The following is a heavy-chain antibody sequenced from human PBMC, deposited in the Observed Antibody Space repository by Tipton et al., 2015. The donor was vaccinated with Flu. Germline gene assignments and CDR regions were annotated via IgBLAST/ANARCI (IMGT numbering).Heavy chain of an antibody. CDR3: ARGTGDADTYFDS. CDR2: LYYTGKT. Sequence: TLSLTCSVSGGSISSSDSYWGWVRQPPGKGLEWLGGLYYTGKTFYNPSLRSRIAMSVDTSKSQFSLRLSSVTAADTAVYYCARGTGDADTYFDSWGQGTLVTVSS. CDR1: GGSISSSDSY. J-gene: IGHJ4*02. V-gene: IGHV4-39*01. D-gene: IGHD1-1*01.